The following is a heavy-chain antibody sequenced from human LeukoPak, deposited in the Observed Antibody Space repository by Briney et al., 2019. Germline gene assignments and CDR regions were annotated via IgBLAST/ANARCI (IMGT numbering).Heavy chain of an antibody. CDR3: ATTVTTSNLGAFDI. V-gene: IGHV3-11*04. D-gene: IGHD4-17*01. CDR2: ISSTGDTI. CDR1: RFTFSNYY. J-gene: IGHJ3*02. Sequence: PGGSLRLSCAASRFTFSNYYMTWIRQAPGKGLQWVSYISSTGDTIFYADSVKGRFTISRDNAKNSLYLQMNSLRAEDTAVYYCATTVTTSNLGAFDIWGQGTMVAVSS.